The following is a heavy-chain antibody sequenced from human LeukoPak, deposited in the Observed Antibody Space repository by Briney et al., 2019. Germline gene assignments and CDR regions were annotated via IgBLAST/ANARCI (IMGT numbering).Heavy chain of an antibody. CDR1: GFTFSSYG. Sequence: GGSLRLSCAASGFTFSSYGMHWVRQAPGKGLEWVAFIRYDGSNKYYADSVKGRFTISRDNSKNTLYLQMNSLRAEDTAVYYCAKEEGIVGATTISYYYMDVWGKGTTVTISS. CDR2: IRYDGSNK. CDR3: AKEEGIVGATTISYYYMDV. V-gene: IGHV3-30*02. D-gene: IGHD1-26*01. J-gene: IGHJ6*03.